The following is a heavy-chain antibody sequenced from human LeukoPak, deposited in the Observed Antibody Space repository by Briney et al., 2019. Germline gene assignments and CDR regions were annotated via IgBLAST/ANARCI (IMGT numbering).Heavy chain of an antibody. CDR1: GYTFTNYG. CDR2: ISAYNGNT. CDR3: ASWGYFGVVITRKDQNWFDP. Sequence: ASVKVSCKASGYTFTNYGISWVRQAPGQGLEWMGWISAYNGNTNYAQKLQGRVTMTTDTSTSTAYMELRSLRSDDTAVYYCASWGYFGVVITRKDQNWFDPWGQGTLVTVSS. D-gene: IGHD3-3*01. J-gene: IGHJ5*02. V-gene: IGHV1-18*01.